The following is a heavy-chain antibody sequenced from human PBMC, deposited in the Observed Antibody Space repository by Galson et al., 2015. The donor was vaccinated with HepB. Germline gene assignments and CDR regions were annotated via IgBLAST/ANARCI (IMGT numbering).Heavy chain of an antibody. CDR2: ISSSSTI. V-gene: IGHV3-48*02. Sequence: SLRLSCAASGFTFSSYSMNWVRQAPGKGLEWVSYISSSSTIYYADSVKDRFTISRDNAKNSLYLQMNSLRDEDTAVYYCARGPLYYDFWSGSHFDYWGQGTLVTVSS. D-gene: IGHD3-3*01. J-gene: IGHJ4*02. CDR1: GFTFSSYS. CDR3: ARGPLYYDFWSGSHFDY.